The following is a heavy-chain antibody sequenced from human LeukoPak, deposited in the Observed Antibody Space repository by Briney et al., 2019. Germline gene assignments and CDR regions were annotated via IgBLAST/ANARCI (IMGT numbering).Heavy chain of an antibody. CDR1: GYSFTNYW. Sequence: GESLKISCKGSGYSFTNYWIGWVRQMPGRGLEWMGIIYPGDSDTRYSPSFQGQVTISADKSISTAYLQWSSLKASDTAMYYCALSYSSGRGAFDIWGQGTMVTVSS. V-gene: IGHV5-51*01. CDR2: IYPGDSDT. CDR3: ALSYSSGRGAFDI. J-gene: IGHJ3*02. D-gene: IGHD6-19*01.